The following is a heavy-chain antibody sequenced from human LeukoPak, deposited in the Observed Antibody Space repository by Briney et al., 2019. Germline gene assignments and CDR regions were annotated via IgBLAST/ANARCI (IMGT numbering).Heavy chain of an antibody. D-gene: IGHD1-26*01. CDR1: GFTFSSHA. J-gene: IGHJ4*02. Sequence: GGSLRLSCAASGFTFSSHAMHWVRQAPGKGLEWVTVISYDGSNKYYADSVKGRFTISRDNSKNTLYLQMNNLRAEDTAVYYCARAVGQVGDYWGQGTLVTVSS. CDR3: ARAVGQVGDY. V-gene: IGHV3-30*04. CDR2: ISYDGSNK.